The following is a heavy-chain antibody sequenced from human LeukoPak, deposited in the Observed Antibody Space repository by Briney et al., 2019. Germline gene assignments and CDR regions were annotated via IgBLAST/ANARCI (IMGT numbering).Heavy chain of an antibody. CDR2: LNQDGSEK. Sequence: GGSLRLSCAASGFTFSSYWMSWVRQAPGKGPEWVANLNQDGSEKYYVDSVKGRFTISRDNAQNSLYLQMDSLRAEDAAVYYCARPMNTGGSGSHYRPLDYWGQGTLVTVSS. CDR3: ARPMNTGGSGSHYRPLDY. V-gene: IGHV3-7*01. D-gene: IGHD3-10*01. CDR1: GFTFSSYW. J-gene: IGHJ4*02.